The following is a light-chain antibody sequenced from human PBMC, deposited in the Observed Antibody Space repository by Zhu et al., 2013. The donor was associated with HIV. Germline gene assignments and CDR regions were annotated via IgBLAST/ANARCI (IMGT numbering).Light chain of an antibody. CDR1: RSVLHSSNNKNY. Sequence: DIEMTQSPDSLAVSLGERATINCKSSRSVLHSSNNKNYIAWYQQKAGKAPKLLLYGASTLDTGVPSRFSGSGSGTEFTLTITNLQPDDFATYFCQHFDDSQYMFGQGTKV. J-gene: IGKJ1*01. CDR2: GAS. CDR3: QHFDDSQYM. V-gene: IGKV4-1*01.